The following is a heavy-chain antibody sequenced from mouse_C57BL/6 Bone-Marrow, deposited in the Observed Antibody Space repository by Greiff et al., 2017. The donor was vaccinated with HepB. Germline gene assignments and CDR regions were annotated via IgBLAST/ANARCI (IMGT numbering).Heavy chain of an antibody. CDR1: GFTFNTYA. Sequence: EVKLMESGGGLVQPKGSLKLSCAASGFTFNTYAMHWVRQAPGKGLEWVARIRSKSSNYATYYADSVKDRFTISRDDSQSMLYLQMNNLKTEYPAMYYCVRDQGNWDRLYAMDYWVQGTSVTVSS. CDR3: VRDQGNWDRLYAMDY. V-gene: IGHV10-3*01. D-gene: IGHD4-1*01. J-gene: IGHJ4*01. CDR2: IRSKSSNYAT.